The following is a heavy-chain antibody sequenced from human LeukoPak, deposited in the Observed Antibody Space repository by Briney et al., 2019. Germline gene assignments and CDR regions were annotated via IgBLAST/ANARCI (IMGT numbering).Heavy chain of an antibody. V-gene: IGHV3-7*01. D-gene: IGHD6-13*01. CDR1: GFTFSPFW. CDR2: INGDGSAK. CDR3: ARGGYTSSWYWLY. Sequence: GGSLRLSCAASGFTFSPFWMTWVRQAPGKGLEWVANINGDGSAKYFVDSVKGRFTISRDNAKNSLYLQMNSLGAEDTAVYYCARGGYTSSWYWLYWGRGTLVTVSS. J-gene: IGHJ4*02.